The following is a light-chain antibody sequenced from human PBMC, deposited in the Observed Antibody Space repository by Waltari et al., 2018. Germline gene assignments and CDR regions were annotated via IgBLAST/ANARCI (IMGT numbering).Light chain of an antibody. CDR2: EVT. J-gene: IGLJ2*01. Sequence: QSALTQPPSASGSPGQSVTISCTGTTSHVGGYNYVSWYQQHPGKAPKLIISEVTKRPSGVPDRFSGSKSGNTASLTVSGLQAEDEADYYCSSYAHSNTVVFGGGTRLTVL. CDR3: SSYAHSNTVV. CDR1: TSHVGGYNY. V-gene: IGLV2-8*01.